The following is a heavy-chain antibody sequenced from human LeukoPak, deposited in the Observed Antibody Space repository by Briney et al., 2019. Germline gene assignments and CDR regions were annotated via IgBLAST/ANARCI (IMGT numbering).Heavy chain of an antibody. CDR3: VKDALYYYGSGSYSAHFDY. J-gene: IGHJ4*02. V-gene: IGHV3-64D*09. CDR1: GFTFSSYP. Sequence: GGPLRLSCSASGFTFSSYPMHWVRQAPGKGLEYVLAISSNGGSTYYADSVKGRFIISRDNSKNTLYLQMSSLRAEDTAVYYCVKDALYYYGSGSYSAHFDYWGQGTMVTVSS. D-gene: IGHD3-10*01. CDR2: ISSNGGST.